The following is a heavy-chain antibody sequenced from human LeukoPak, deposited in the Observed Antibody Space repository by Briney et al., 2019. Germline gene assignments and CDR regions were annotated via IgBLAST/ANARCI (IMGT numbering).Heavy chain of an antibody. D-gene: IGHD5-24*01. CDR2: IYYSGST. V-gene: IGHV4-59*12. Sequence: PSETLSLTCTVSGGSISTDYWNWIRQPPGKGLEWIGSIYYSGSTYYNPSLKSRVTISVDTSKNQFSLKLSSVTAADTAVYYCVRDRRDGYNQLPFDYWGQGTLVTVSS. CDR3: VRDRRDGYNQLPFDY. J-gene: IGHJ4*02. CDR1: GGSISTDY.